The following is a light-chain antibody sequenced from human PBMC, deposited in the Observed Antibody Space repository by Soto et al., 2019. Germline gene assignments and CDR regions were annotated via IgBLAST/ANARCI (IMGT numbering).Light chain of an antibody. CDR2: DAS. Sequence: EIVLTQSPGTLFLSPGERATLSCRASQSVSGSYLAWYQQKPGQAPRLLIYDASNRATGIPARFSDSGSGTDFTLTINSLETADFAVYYCQQRSNWPSITFGQGTRLEIK. V-gene: IGKV3-11*01. J-gene: IGKJ5*01. CDR3: QQRSNWPSIT. CDR1: QSVSGSY.